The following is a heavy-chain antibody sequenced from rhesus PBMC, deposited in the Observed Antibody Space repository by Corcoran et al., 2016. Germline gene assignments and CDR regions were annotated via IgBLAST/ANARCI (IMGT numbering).Heavy chain of an antibody. Sequence: QVTLKESGPALVKPTQTLTLTCTFSGFSLSTSGMGVGWIRQPSRKHLEWLAHSYWNADKYYSTSRKSRLTISKDTSKNQVVLTMTNMDPVDTGTYYCARSGYKDDYGYYGFDYWGQGVLVTVSS. CDR1: GFSLSTSGMG. CDR3: ARSGYKDDYGYYGFDY. J-gene: IGHJ4*01. D-gene: IGHD3-9*01. V-gene: IGHV2-1*01. CDR2: SYWNADK.